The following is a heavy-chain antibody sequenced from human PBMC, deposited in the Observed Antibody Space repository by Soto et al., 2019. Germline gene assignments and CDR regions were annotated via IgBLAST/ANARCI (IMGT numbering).Heavy chain of an antibody. J-gene: IGHJ4*02. CDR3: ARFRRGSSGSNFFDF. V-gene: IGHV3-7*03. CDR2: INQDAREK. Sequence: GGSLRLSCAVSGFTLSTYWMSWVRQAPGKGLEWVANINQDAREKYYVDSVKGRFTVYRDHAKSSLYLQMNSLRVEDTAVYYCARFRRGSSGSNFFDFWGQGALVTV. D-gene: IGHD3-22*01. CDR1: GFTLSTYW.